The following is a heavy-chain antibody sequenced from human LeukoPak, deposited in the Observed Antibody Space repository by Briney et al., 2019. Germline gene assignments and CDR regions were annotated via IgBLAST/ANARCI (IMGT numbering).Heavy chain of an antibody. V-gene: IGHV3-23*01. D-gene: IGHD3-16*02. CDR1: GFTFSSYA. Sequence: PGGSLRLSCAASGFTFSSYAMSWVHQAPGKGLEWVSAISGSGGSTYYADSVKGRFTISRDNAKNSLSLQMNSLRAEVTAVYYCARPVSPAYYYYMDVWGKGTTVTVSS. J-gene: IGHJ6*03. CDR2: ISGSGGST. CDR3: ARPVSPAYYYYMDV.